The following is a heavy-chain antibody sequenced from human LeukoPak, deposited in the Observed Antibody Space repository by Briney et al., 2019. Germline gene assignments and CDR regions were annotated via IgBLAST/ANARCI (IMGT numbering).Heavy chain of an antibody. V-gene: IGHV4-61*02. CDR1: GGSISSGSYY. J-gene: IGHJ6*02. Sequence: PSQTLSLTCTVSGGSISSGSYYWSWIRQPAGKGLEWIGRIYTSGSTNYNPSLKSRVTISVDTSKNHFSLKLSSVTAADTAVYYCARGDSYGEHPYYYYGMDVGGQGTTVTVSS. CDR3: ARGDSYGEHPYYYYGMDV. D-gene: IGHD4-17*01. CDR2: IYTSGST.